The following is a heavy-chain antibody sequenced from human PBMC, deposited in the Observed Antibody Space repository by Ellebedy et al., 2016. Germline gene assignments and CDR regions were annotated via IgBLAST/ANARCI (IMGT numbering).Heavy chain of an antibody. V-gene: IGHV4-39*01. CDR2: VYYSGTT. CDR3: ARMPTNEKGFES. J-gene: IGHJ4*02. CDR1: GSSIERSSYY. D-gene: IGHD2-2*01. Sequence: SETLSLXCGVSGSSIERSSYYWGWVRQPPGKGLEWIGSVYYSGTTYYNPSLTSRVTISVDTSKNQFSLKLSSVTAADTAVYFCARMPTNEKGFESWGQGTLVPVSS.